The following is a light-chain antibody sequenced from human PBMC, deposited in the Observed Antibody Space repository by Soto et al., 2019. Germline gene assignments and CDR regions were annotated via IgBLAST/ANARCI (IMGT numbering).Light chain of an antibody. CDR2: GAS. CDR3: QQDGSSPRLT. CDR1: PSVTNNY. Sequence: EIVLTQSPGTLSLSPGERATLSCRASPSVTNNYLARYQQKPGQAPRLLIYGASNRASGISDRFGGSGSGTDCTLTISGLAPEDSAVYYWQQDGSSPRLTFGTGTKVDLK. J-gene: IGKJ3*01. V-gene: IGKV3-20*01.